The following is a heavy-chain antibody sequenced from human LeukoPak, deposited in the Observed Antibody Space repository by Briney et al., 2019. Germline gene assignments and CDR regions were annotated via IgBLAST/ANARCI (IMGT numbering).Heavy chain of an antibody. CDR2: IYPGDSDT. Sequence: GESLKISCKGSGYSFTSYWIGWVRQMPGKGLEWMGIIYPGDSDTRYSPSFQGQVTISADKSISTAYLQWGSLKASDTAMYYCTRSGMYCSGGSCDLDYWGQGTLVTVSS. D-gene: IGHD2-15*01. CDR1: GYSFTSYW. V-gene: IGHV5-51*01. CDR3: TRSGMYCSGGSCDLDY. J-gene: IGHJ4*02.